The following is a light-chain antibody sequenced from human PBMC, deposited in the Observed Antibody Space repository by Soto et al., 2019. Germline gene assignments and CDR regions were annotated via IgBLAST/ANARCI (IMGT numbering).Light chain of an antibody. J-gene: IGKJ1*01. CDR1: QSISSY. CDR3: QQSYSTPRT. CDR2: AAS. V-gene: IGKV1-39*01. Sequence: DIQMTQSPSTLSGSVGYRVTITCRASQSISSYLNAYQQKPGKAPKLLIYAASSLQSGVPSRFSCSGSGTDFTLTISSLQPEDFATYYCQQSYSTPRTFGQGTKVDIK.